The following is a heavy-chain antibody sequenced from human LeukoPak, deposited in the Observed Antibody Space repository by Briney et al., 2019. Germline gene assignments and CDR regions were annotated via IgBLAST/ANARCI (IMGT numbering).Heavy chain of an antibody. CDR3: ARFNYYEVGI. CDR1: SGSITTYY. V-gene: IGHV4-4*07. D-gene: IGHD3-22*01. Sequence: SETLSLTCSVSSGSITTYYWSWIRQPAGKGLEWIGRIYSSGRTNYNPSLKNRVTMSVDTSENQFSLKLRSVTAADTAVYYCARFNYYEVGIWGQGTMVTVSS. J-gene: IGHJ3*02. CDR2: IYSSGRT.